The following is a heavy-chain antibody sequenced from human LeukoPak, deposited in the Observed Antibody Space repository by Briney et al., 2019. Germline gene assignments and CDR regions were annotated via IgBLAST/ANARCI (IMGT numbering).Heavy chain of an antibody. CDR3: ARGVSGAYYYYYMDV. CDR2: INPNSGGT. CDR1: GDTFTSYD. Sequence: GASVKVSCKASGDTFTSYDINWVRQATGQGLEWMGWINPNSGGTNYAQKFQGRVTMTRDTSISTAYMELSSLRSDDSAVYYCARGVSGAYYYYYMDVWGKGTTVTVSS. J-gene: IGHJ6*03. D-gene: IGHD1-26*01. V-gene: IGHV1-2*02.